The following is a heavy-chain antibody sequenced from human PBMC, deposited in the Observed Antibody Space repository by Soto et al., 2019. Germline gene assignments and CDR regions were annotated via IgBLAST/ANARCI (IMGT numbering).Heavy chain of an antibody. D-gene: IGHD3-3*01. V-gene: IGHV3-48*01. CDR3: ARAPGYYVSTIGY. CDR2: ISSSSSTI. Sequence: EVQLVESGGGLVQPGGSLRLSCAASGFTFSNYNMKWVRQAPGKGLEWVSYISSSSSTIYYADSVKGRFTISRDNAKNSLYLQMNNLRAEDTAVYYCARAPGYYVSTIGYWGQGSLVTVSS. CDR1: GFTFSNYN. J-gene: IGHJ4*02.